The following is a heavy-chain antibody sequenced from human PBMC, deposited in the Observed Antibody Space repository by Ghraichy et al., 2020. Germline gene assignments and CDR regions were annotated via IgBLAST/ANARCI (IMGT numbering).Heavy chain of an antibody. CDR3: SRIFHSAYGKAY. J-gene: IGHJ4*02. Sequence: GGSLRLSCAASGFTFSNYWMNWVRQAPGKGLEWVANIKQDGSETYYVDSVKGRFTISRDNARYSLNLQMNSLRAEDTAVYYCSRIFHSAYGKAYWGQGTLVTVSS. CDR2: IKQDGSET. CDR1: GFTFSNYW. V-gene: IGHV3-7*01. D-gene: IGHD5-12*01.